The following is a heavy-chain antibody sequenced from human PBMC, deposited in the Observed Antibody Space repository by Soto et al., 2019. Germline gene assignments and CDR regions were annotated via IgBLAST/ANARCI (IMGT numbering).Heavy chain of an antibody. CDR1: GFSLSTSGVG. CDR2: IYWDDDK. V-gene: IGHV2-5*02. J-gene: IGHJ4*02. CDR3: AHRLYGHDYGDYLFDY. Sequence: QITLKESGPTLVKPTQTLTLTCTFSGFSLSTSGVGVGWIRQPPGKALEWLALIYWDDDKRYSLSLKSRLTITKDTSKNQVVLTMTNMDPVDTATYYCAHRLYGHDYGDYLFDYWGQGTLVTVSS. D-gene: IGHD4-17*01.